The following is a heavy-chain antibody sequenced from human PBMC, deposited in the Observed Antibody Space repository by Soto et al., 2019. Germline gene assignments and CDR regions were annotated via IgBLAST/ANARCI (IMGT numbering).Heavy chain of an antibody. CDR1: GYTFTSYG. D-gene: IGHD1-26*01. J-gene: IGHJ4*02. Sequence: QVQLVQSGAEVKKPGASVKVSCKASGYTFTSYGISWVRQAPGQGLEWMGWISAYNGNTNYAQKLQVRVTMTTDTSTSTAYMELRSLRSDDTAVYYCARDRPWGGEWELQYFDYWGQGTLVTVSS. CDR2: ISAYNGNT. V-gene: IGHV1-18*01. CDR3: ARDRPWGGEWELQYFDY.